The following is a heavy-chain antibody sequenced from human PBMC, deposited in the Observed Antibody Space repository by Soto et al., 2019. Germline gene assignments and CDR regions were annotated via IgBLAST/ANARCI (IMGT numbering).Heavy chain of an antibody. CDR1: GGSFSGYY. D-gene: IGHD3-10*01. CDR2: INHSGST. CDR3: ARGGYYYGSGSYYNSNNFDY. Sequence: LETLSLTCAVYGGSFSGYYWSWIHQPPGKGLEWIGEINHSGSTNYNPSLKSRVTISVDTSKNQFSLKLSSVTAADTAVYYCARGGYYYGSGSYYNSNNFDYWGQGTLVTVSS. J-gene: IGHJ4*02. V-gene: IGHV4-34*01.